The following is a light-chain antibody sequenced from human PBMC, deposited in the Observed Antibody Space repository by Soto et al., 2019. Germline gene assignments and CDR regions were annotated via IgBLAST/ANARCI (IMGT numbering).Light chain of an antibody. Sequence: EIVLTQSPGTLSLSPGERATLSCRASQSVSRSFLAWYQQKPGQAPRLLIYGASSRATGIPDRFSGSGSGTDLTLTISRLEPEDSALYYCQQYDTSPRTFGQGTKLEI. J-gene: IGKJ2*01. CDR3: QQYDTSPRT. CDR1: QSVSRSF. V-gene: IGKV3-20*01. CDR2: GAS.